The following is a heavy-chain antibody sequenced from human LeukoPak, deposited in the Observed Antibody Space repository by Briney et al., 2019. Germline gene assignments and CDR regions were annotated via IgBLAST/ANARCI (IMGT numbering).Heavy chain of an antibody. CDR3: ARDGDYYGSGAFDY. Sequence: GGSLRLSCAASGFTFSSYAMSWVRQAPGKGLEWVSAISGSGGSTYYADSVKGRFTISRDSSKNTLFLHMNTLRAEDTAVYYCARDGDYYGSGAFDYWGQGTLVTVSS. J-gene: IGHJ4*02. V-gene: IGHV3-23*01. D-gene: IGHD3-10*01. CDR1: GFTFSSYA. CDR2: ISGSGGST.